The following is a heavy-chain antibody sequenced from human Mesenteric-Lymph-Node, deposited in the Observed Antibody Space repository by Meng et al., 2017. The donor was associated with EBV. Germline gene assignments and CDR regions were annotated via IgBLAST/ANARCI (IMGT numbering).Heavy chain of an antibody. CDR2: IYHSGST. Sequence: QGRLQGPGPGLLKPSGTPSLTCAVSGGSISSSNWWSWVRQPPGKGLEWIGEIYHSGSTNYNPSLKSRVTISVDKSKNQFSLKLSSVTAADTAVYYCARDLSGSRNRPFDYWGQGTLVTVSS. CDR3: ARDLSGSRNRPFDY. J-gene: IGHJ4*02. V-gene: IGHV4-4*02. D-gene: IGHD3-10*01. CDR1: GGSISSSNW.